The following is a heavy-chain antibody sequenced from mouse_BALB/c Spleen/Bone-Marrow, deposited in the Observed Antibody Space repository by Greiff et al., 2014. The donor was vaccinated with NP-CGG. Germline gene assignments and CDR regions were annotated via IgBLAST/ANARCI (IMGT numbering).Heavy chain of an antibody. CDR2: INPYNGGT. CDR1: GYSFTGYT. Sequence: VHVKQSGPELVKPGASMKISCKASGYSFTGYTMNWVKQSHGKNLEWIGLINPYNGGTSYNQKFKGKATLTVDKSSSTAYMELLSLTSEDSAVYYCASYYGNYWYFDVWGAGTTVTVSS. V-gene: IGHV1-18*01. CDR3: ASYYGNYWYFDV. J-gene: IGHJ1*01. D-gene: IGHD2-1*01.